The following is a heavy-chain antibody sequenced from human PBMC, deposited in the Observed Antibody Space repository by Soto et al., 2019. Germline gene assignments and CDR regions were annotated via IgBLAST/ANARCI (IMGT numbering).Heavy chain of an antibody. D-gene: IGHD4-17*01. CDR3: TRGYGDYVRGY. CDR2: IRSKSNSYAT. J-gene: IGHJ4*02. Sequence: ESGGGLVQPGGSLKLSCAVSGFTFSGSAMHWVRQASGKGLEWVGRIRSKSNSYATAYAASVKGRFTISRDDSKNTAYLQMNSLKTEDTAVYYCTRGYGDYVRGYWGQGTLVTVSS. CDR1: GFTFSGSA. V-gene: IGHV3-73*01.